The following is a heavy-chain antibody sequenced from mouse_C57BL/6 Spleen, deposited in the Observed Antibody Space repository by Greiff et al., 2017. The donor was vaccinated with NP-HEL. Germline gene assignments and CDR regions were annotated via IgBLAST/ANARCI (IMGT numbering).Heavy chain of an antibody. V-gene: IGHV5-17*01. CDR1: GFTFSDYG. CDR2: ISSGSSPI. J-gene: IGHJ4*01. D-gene: IGHD1-1*01. Sequence: EVQGVESGGGLVKPGGSLKLSCAASGFTFSDYGMHWVRQAPEKGLEWVAYISSGSSPIYYADTVKGRFTISRDNAKNTLFLQMTSLRSEDTAMYYCARDHGSSYGYAMDYWGQGTSVTVSS. CDR3: ARDHGSSYGYAMDY.